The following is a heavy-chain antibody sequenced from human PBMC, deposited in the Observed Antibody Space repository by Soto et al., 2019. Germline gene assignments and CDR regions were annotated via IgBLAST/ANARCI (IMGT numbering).Heavy chain of an antibody. CDR2: ISYSGST. CDR3: ARRYCTSTSCPTLGYYFDY. Sequence: SETLSLTCTVSGGSIRNYYWGWIRQPPGKGLEWIGHISYSGSTNYNPSLKSRVSMSVDTSRDQFSLKLSSVTAADTAVYYCARRYCTSTSCPTLGYYFDYWGQGSLVTVSS. CDR1: GGSIRNYY. V-gene: IGHV4-59*08. J-gene: IGHJ4*02. D-gene: IGHD2-2*01.